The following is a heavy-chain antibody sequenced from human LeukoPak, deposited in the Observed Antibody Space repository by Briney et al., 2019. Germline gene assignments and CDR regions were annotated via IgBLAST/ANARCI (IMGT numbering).Heavy chain of an antibody. Sequence: GGSLRLSCAASGFTFSSYAMSCVRQAPGKGLEWVSAISGSGSNTYYADSVKGRFTISRDNSKNTLYLQLNSLRAEDTAVYYCAKTGMFRGGSRGMDYFDCWGQGTLVTVSS. CDR2: ISGSGSNT. CDR3: AKTGMFRGGSRGMDYFDC. D-gene: IGHD3-10*01. J-gene: IGHJ4*02. CDR1: GFTFSSYA. V-gene: IGHV3-23*01.